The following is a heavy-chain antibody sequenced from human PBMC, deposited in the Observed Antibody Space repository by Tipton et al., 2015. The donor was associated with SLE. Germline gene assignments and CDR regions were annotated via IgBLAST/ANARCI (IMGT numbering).Heavy chain of an antibody. V-gene: IGHV4-39*07. CDR2: IYYSGST. Sequence: TLSLTCTVSGGSISSSSYYWGWIRQPPGKGLEWIGSIYYSGSTYYNPSLKSRVTISVDTSKNQFSLKLSSVTAADTAVYYCARGLGGEGAFDIWGQGTMVTVSS. CDR1: GGSISSSSYY. D-gene: IGHD2-21*01. CDR3: ARGLGGEGAFDI. J-gene: IGHJ3*02.